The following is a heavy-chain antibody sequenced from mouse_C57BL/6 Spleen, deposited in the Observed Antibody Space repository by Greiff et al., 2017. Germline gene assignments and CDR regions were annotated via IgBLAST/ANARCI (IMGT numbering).Heavy chain of an antibody. CDR3: TRSGGYDWFAY. V-gene: IGHV1-15*01. CDR2: IDPETGGT. CDR1: GYTFTDYE. J-gene: IGHJ3*01. D-gene: IGHD2-2*01. Sequence: QVQLQQSGAELVRPGASVTLSCKASGYTFTDYEMHWVKQTPVHGLEWIGAIDPETGGTAYNQKFKGKAILTADKFSSTAYVELRSLTSEDSAVYYCTRSGGYDWFAYWGQGTLVTVSA.